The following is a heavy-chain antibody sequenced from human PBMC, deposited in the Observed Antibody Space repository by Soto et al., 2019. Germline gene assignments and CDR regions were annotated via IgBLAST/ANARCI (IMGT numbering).Heavy chain of an antibody. CDR2: IIPIYGTA. CDR1: GYAKSIDG. D-gene: IGHD2-15*01. J-gene: IGHJ5*01. V-gene: IGHV1-69*06. Sequence: LLKVYWKGVGYAKSIDGSDWGRKETGQGLDWMGGIIPIYGTANYAQKFQDRVTITADKSTSTADMELSSLRSEDTAVYYCARDLGGCSGDSCRYNWFGSPGQGTLVSGSS. CDR3: ARDLGGCSGDSCRYNWFGS.